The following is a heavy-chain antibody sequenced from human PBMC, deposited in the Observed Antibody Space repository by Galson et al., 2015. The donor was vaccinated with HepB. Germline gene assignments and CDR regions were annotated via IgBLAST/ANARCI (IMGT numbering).Heavy chain of an antibody. Sequence: SVKVSCKASGYTFTGYYMHWVRQAPGQGLEWMGWINPNSGGTNYAQKFQGRVTMTRDTSISTAYMELSRLRSDDTAVYYCARDYYYGSGSYFLARPYYMDVWGKGTTVTVSS. J-gene: IGHJ6*03. CDR3: ARDYYYGSGSYFLARPYYMDV. CDR2: INPNSGGT. D-gene: IGHD3-10*01. CDR1: GYTFTGYY. V-gene: IGHV1-2*02.